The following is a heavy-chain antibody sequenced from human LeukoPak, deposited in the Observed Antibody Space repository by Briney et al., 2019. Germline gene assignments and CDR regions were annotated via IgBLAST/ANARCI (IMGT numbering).Heavy chain of an antibody. Sequence: ASVKVSCKASGYTFTGYYMHWVRQAPGQGLEWMGWINPNSGGTNYAQKFQGRVTMTRDTSISTAYMELSRLRSVDTAVYYCARDSVYSSSSGPTFDYWGQGTLVTVSS. CDR1: GYTFTGYY. CDR2: INPNSGGT. CDR3: ARDSVYSSSSGPTFDY. D-gene: IGHD6-6*01. J-gene: IGHJ4*02. V-gene: IGHV1-2*02.